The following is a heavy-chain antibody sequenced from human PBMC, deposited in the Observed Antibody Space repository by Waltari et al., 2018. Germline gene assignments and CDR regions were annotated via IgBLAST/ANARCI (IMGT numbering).Heavy chain of an antibody. J-gene: IGHJ4*02. Sequence: QMQLQESGPGLVKPSETLSLPCAVSGGFISTATYWAWVRQPPGGGLEWIGSVYFTGTTYYHPSLKSRVTIFVDTSKNQFSLNLNSVTAADTAVYYCASPPRGSSYGSYDYWGQGTLVTVSS. D-gene: IGHD5-18*01. CDR1: GGFISTATY. V-gene: IGHV4-39*01. CDR2: VYFTGTT. CDR3: ASPPRGSSYGSYDY.